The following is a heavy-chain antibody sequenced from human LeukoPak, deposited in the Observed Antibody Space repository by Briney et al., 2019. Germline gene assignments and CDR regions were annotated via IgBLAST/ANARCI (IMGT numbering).Heavy chain of an antibody. J-gene: IGHJ6*03. Sequence: SGTLSLTCAVSGGSISSSNWWSWVRQPPGKGLEWIGEIYHSGGTIYNPSLKSRVTISVDKSKTQSSLKLSSVTAADTAVYYCARESGYSSSFEYYYYYMDVWGKGTTVTVSS. V-gene: IGHV4-4*02. CDR2: IYHSGGT. CDR1: GGSISSSNW. D-gene: IGHD6-6*01. CDR3: ARESGYSSSFEYYYYYMDV.